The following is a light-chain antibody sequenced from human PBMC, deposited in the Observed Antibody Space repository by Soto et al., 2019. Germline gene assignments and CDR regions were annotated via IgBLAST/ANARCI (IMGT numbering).Light chain of an antibody. CDR1: QSIGSNY. J-gene: IGKJ4*01. V-gene: IGKV3-20*01. Sequence: EIVLTQSPGTLSLSPGERATLSCRASQSIGSNYLAWYQQKPGQAPRLLIYGASSRATGITDRFSGSGSGTDFTLTISRLEPEDFAVYYCQQYGTSVTCGGGTKVDIK. CDR2: GAS. CDR3: QQYGTSVT.